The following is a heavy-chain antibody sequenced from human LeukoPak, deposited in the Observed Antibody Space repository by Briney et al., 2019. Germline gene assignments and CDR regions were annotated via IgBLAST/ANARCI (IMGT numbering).Heavy chain of an antibody. D-gene: IGHD3-3*01. J-gene: IGHJ3*02. V-gene: IGHV4-34*01. CDR3: ARGPGITIFGVVRRKGAFDI. Sequence: PSETLSLTCAVYGGSFSGYYWSWIRQPPGKGLEWIGEINHSGSTNYNPSLKSRVTISVDTSKNQFSLKLSSVTAADTAVYYCARGPGITIFGVVRRKGAFDIWGQGTMVTVSS. CDR1: GGSFSGYY. CDR2: INHSGST.